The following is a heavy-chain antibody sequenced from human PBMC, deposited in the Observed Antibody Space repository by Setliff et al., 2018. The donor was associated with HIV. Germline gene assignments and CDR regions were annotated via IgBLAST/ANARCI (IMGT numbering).Heavy chain of an antibody. CDR1: GFTFRSYE. D-gene: IGHD4-4*01. Sequence: GGSLRLSCAASGFTFRSYEMNWVRQAPGKGLEWVSYISRSGDITYYRESVKGRFTVSRDNSNNTVYLQMNSLRAEDTAMYYCAKTQTVITVYGPFDSWGQGTPVTVSS. CDR2: ISRSGDIT. CDR3: AKTQTVITVYGPFDS. J-gene: IGHJ4*02. V-gene: IGHV3-48*03.